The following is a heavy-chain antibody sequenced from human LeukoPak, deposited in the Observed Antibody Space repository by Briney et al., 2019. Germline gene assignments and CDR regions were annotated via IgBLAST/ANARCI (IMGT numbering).Heavy chain of an antibody. D-gene: IGHD3-3*01. CDR3: AKGSKGVLFTRDYNMDV. V-gene: IGHV3-48*03. CDR1: GFTFSSYE. Sequence: GGSLRLSCAASGFTFSSYEMNWVRQAPGKGLEWVSYISSSGSTIYYADSVKGRFTISRDNAKNSLYLQMNSLRAEDTAVYYCAKGSKGVLFTRDYNMDVWGKGTTVTISS. J-gene: IGHJ6*03. CDR2: ISSSGSTI.